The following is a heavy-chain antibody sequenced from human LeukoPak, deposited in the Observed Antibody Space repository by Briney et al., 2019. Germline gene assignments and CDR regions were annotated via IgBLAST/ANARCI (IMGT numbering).Heavy chain of an antibody. D-gene: IGHD3-3*01. CDR2: IYYSGST. V-gene: IGHV4-59*08. CDR1: GGSISSYY. J-gene: IGHJ5*02. Sequence: SETLSLTCTVSGGSISSYYRSWIRQPPGKGLEWIGYIYYSGSTNYNPSLKSRVTISVDTSKNQFSLKLSSVTAADTAVYYCARRATYYDFWSGPEGEWFDPWGQGTLVTVSS. CDR3: ARRATYYDFWSGPEGEWFDP.